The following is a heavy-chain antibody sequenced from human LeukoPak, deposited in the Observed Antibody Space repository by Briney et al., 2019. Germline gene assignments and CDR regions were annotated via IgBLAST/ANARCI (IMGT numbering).Heavy chain of an antibody. D-gene: IGHD3-16*01. Sequence: GGSLRLSCTASGFTFNRYALHWLPQAPPKELECVALISYDGANTYYADSMKGRFTISRDNSKNTLYLQMSSLRAEDTAVYYCVRDDGDDYLWGSHGAFDFWGQGAMVTVSS. V-gene: IGHV3-30-3*01. CDR1: GFTFNRYA. CDR2: ISYDGANT. J-gene: IGHJ3*01. CDR3: VRDDGDDYLWGSHGAFDF.